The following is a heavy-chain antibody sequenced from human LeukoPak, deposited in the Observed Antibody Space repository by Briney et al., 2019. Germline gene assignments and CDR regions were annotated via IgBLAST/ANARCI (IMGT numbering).Heavy chain of an antibody. V-gene: IGHV4-34*01. Sequence: SETLSLTCAVYGGSFSGYYRSWIRQPPGKGLEWIGEINHSGSTTYNPSPKSRVTTTVDTSKNQFSLKLSSVTAADTAVYYCAGSHDGAAPGTYWFDPWGQGTLVTVSS. D-gene: IGHD6-13*01. J-gene: IGHJ5*02. CDR1: GGSFSGYY. CDR2: INHSGST. CDR3: AGSHDGAAPGTYWFDP.